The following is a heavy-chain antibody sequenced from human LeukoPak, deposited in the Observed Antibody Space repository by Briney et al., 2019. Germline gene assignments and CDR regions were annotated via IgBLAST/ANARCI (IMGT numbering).Heavy chain of an antibody. CDR2: ISYDGNDK. Sequence: QPGRSLRLSCAASGFTFSSYGMHWVRQAPGKGLEWVAVISYDGNDKYYADSVKGRFTISRDNSKNTLYLQMNSLRAEDTAVYYCAKEVDGDHGGFDYWAREPWSPSPQ. D-gene: IGHD4-17*01. CDR1: GFTFSSYG. CDR3: AKEVDGDHGGFDY. V-gene: IGHV3-30*18. J-gene: IGHJ4*02.